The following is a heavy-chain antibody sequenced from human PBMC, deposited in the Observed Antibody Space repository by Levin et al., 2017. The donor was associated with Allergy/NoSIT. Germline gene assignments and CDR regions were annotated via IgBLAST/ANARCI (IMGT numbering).Heavy chain of an antibody. D-gene: IGHD3-3*01. CDR3: AKPATYYDFWSGYYVDY. Sequence: GESLKISCAASGFVFSNYGIHWVRQAPGKGLEWVAFLSYDGTNEYYADSVKGRFTVSRDNSKNTLYLQMNSLRAEDTAVYYCAKPATYYDFWSGYYVDYWGPGTLVTVSS. J-gene: IGHJ4*02. CDR1: GFVFSNYG. CDR2: LSYDGTNE. V-gene: IGHV3-30*18.